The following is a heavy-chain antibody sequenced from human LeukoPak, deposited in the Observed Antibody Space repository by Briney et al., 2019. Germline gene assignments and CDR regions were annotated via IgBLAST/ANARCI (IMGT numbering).Heavy chain of an antibody. CDR2: IKSKTDGGTT. D-gene: IGHD3-22*01. CDR1: GFTFSKAW. Sequence: PRGPLRLSCAASGFTFSKAWMRWVRQAPGKGLEWVGRIKSKTDGGTTDYAAPVEGRFSISRDDSKKTLYLQMNSLKTEDTAVYYCSYYYDSSGYPGFDYSGQGALGTVSS. CDR3: SYYYDSSGYPGFDY. V-gene: IGHV3-15*01. J-gene: IGHJ4*02.